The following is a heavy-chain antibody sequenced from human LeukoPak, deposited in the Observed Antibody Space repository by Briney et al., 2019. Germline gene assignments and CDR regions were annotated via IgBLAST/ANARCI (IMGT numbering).Heavy chain of an antibody. CDR3: ARAGYDILANPYYGMDV. V-gene: IGHV4-34*01. J-gene: IGHJ6*02. CDR2: INHSGST. D-gene: IGHD3-9*01. CDR1: GGSFSGFY. Sequence: SETLSLTCAVYGGSFSGFYWSWIRQPPGKGLEWIGEINHSGSTNYNPSLKSRVTMSVDTSKNQFSLKLSSVTAADMAVYYCARAGYDILANPYYGMDVWGQGTTVTVSS.